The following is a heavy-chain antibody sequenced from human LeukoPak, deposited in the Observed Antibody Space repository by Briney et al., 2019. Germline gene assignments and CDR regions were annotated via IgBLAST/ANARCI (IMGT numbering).Heavy chain of an antibody. D-gene: IGHD4-17*01. CDR2: ISDSGST. CDR3: ARYDYGDCWFDP. CDR1: GGSMNNYY. V-gene: IGHV4-59*01. J-gene: IGHJ5*02. Sequence: SETLSLTCTVSGGSMNNYYWSWIRQAPGKGLEWIGYISDSGSTNYNPSPRSRVTISVDTSKNQFSLKLSSVTAADTALYYCARYDYGDCWFDPWGQGTLVTVSS.